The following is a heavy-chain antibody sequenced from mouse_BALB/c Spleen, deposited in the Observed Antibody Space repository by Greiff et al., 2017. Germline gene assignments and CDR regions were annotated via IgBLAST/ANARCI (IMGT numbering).Heavy chain of an antibody. V-gene: IGHV3-2*02. CDR3: ARREDYRYPFDY. CDR1: GYSITSDYA. J-gene: IGHJ2*01. D-gene: IGHD2-14*01. CDR2: ISYSGST. Sequence: EVKVEESGPGLVKPSQSLSLTCTVTGYSITSDYAWNWIRQFPGNKLEWMGYISYSGSTSYNPSLKSRISITRDTSKNQFFLQLNSVTTEDTATYYCARREDYRYPFDYWGQGTTLTVSS.